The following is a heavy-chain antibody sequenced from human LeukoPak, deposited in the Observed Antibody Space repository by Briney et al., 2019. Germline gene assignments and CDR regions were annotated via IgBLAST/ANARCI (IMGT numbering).Heavy chain of an antibody. V-gene: IGHV3-7*01. CDR2: IKHDGSEK. J-gene: IGHJ4*02. CDR1: GFTFPDYA. D-gene: IGHD3-3*01. Sequence: GGSLRLSCVASGFTFPDYAMHWVRQPPGKGLEWVASIKHDGSEKYYVDSVRGRFTISRDNTMNSLYLQMSSLRAEDTAVYYCATDRGWRTSGYYLYYFEYWGQGTLVTYSS. CDR3: ATDRGWRTSGYYLYYFEY.